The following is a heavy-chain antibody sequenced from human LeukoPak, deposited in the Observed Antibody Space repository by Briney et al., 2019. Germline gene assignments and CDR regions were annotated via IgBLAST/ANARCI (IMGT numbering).Heavy chain of an antibody. J-gene: IGHJ6*02. Sequence: GESLKISCKGSGYRFTSYWISWVRQMPGKGLEWMGRIDPSDSYTNYSPSFQGHVTISVDKSTSTAYLQWSSLKASDTAMYYCARQGGTAMAADYYYGMDVWGQGTTVTVSS. V-gene: IGHV5-10-1*01. CDR3: ARQGGTAMAADYYYGMDV. CDR1: GYRFTSYW. D-gene: IGHD5-18*01. CDR2: IDPSDSYT.